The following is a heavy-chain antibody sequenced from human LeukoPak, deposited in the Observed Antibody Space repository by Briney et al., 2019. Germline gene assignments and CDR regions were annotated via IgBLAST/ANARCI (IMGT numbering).Heavy chain of an antibody. Sequence: GGSLRLSCAASGFTFSSYAMSWVRQAPGKGLEWVSAISGSGGSTYYADSVKGRFTISRDNSKNTLYLQMNSLRAEDTAVYYCAKDPQWFGEDPFRFDYWGQGTLVTVSS. CDR2: ISGSGGST. V-gene: IGHV3-23*01. CDR3: AKDPQWFGEDPFRFDY. D-gene: IGHD3-10*01. J-gene: IGHJ4*02. CDR1: GFTFSSYA.